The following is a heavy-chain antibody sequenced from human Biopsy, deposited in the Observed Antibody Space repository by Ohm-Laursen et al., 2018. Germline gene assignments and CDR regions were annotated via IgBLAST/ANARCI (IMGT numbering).Heavy chain of an antibody. D-gene: IGHD1-1*01. CDR1: GSTFTDYD. CDR3: AGAVRNQLVSEY. CDR2: MNPKSGKT. Sequence: GSSVKVSCTASGSTFTDYDIIWVRQATGQGPEWMGWMNPKSGKTGYEQKFRGRVTMTSDTSISTAYMELSSLGSEDTAAYYCAGAVRNQLVSEYWGQGTLVTVSS. V-gene: IGHV1-8*01. J-gene: IGHJ4*02.